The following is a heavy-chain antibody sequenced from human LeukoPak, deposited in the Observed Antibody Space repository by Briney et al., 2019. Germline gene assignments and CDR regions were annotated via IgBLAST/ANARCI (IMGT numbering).Heavy chain of an antibody. CDR2: ISYDGSNK. J-gene: IGHJ5*02. CDR1: GFTFSSYG. V-gene: IGHV3-30*03. CDR3: ASPTFDP. Sequence: GGSLRLSCAASGFTFSSYGMHWVRQAPGKGLEWVAVISYDGSNKYYADSVKGRFTISRDNAKNSLYLQMNSLRAEDTAVYYCASPTFDPWGQGTLVTVSS.